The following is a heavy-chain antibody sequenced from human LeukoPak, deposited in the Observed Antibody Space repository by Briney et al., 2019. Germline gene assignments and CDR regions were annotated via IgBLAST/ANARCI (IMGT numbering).Heavy chain of an antibody. D-gene: IGHD1-26*01. CDR3: ARSYIVGATTLAFDI. CDR1: GDSVSSDIAA. Sequence: SQTLSLTCAIAGDSVSSDIAAWDWTRQSPSRGLEWLGRTYYRSKWYNDYAVSVKSRITINPDTSKNQFSLQLNSVTPEDTAVYYCARSYIVGATTLAFDIWGQGTMVTVSS. J-gene: IGHJ3*02. V-gene: IGHV6-1*01. CDR2: TYYRSKWYN.